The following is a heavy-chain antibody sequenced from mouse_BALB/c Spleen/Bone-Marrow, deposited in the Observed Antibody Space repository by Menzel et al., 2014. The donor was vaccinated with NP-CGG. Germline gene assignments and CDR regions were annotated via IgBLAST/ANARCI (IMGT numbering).Heavy chain of an antibody. CDR1: GYTFTSYY. CDR3: AREANWNFDY. V-gene: IGHV1S56*01. J-gene: IGHJ2*01. CDR2: IYPGNLNT. D-gene: IGHD4-1*01. Sequence: QVQLQQSGPELVEPGASVRISCKASGYTFTSYYIHWVKQKPGQGLEWIGWIYPGNLNTKYNEKFKGKATLTADKSSSTAYMQLSSLTSEDSAVYFCAREANWNFDYWGQGTTLTVSS.